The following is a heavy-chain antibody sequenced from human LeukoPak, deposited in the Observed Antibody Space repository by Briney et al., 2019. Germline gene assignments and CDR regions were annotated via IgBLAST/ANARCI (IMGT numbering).Heavy chain of an antibody. Sequence: GGSLRLSCAASGFTFSNYAVSWVRQAPGKGLAWVSAISDSGSSTQYADSVKGRFTISRDNFRNTLYLQMNSLTADDTAVYYCAKGSGHWRDYYYFDYWGQGTLVTVSS. CDR1: GFTFSNYA. J-gene: IGHJ4*02. CDR3: AKGSGHWRDYYYFDY. CDR2: ISDSGSST. D-gene: IGHD5-12*01. V-gene: IGHV3-23*01.